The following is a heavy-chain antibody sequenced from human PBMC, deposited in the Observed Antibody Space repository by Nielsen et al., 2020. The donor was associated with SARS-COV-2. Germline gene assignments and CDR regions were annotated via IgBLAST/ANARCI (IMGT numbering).Heavy chain of an antibody. Sequence: ASVKVSCKASGYTFTSYAMNWVRQAPGQRLEWMGWINAGNGNTKYSQKFQGRVTITRDTSASTAYMELSSLRSEDTAVYYCASSGCSSTSCYTKGSPFDYWGQGTLVTVSS. J-gene: IGHJ4*02. CDR2: INAGNGNT. CDR3: ASSGCSSTSCYTKGSPFDY. V-gene: IGHV1-3*01. D-gene: IGHD2-2*02. CDR1: GYTFTSYA.